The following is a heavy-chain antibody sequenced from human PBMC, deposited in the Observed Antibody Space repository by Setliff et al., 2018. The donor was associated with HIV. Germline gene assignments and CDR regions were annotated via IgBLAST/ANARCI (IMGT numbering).Heavy chain of an antibody. D-gene: IGHD3-22*01. Sequence: SETLSLTCSVYGGSFSGYYWSWIRQPPGKGLEWIGHIYTSGSTNYNPSLKSRVTMSVDTSKNQFSLKLSSVTAADTAVYYCARVVGYYDSSGYPNYYYYYMDVWGKGTTVTVSS. CDR1: GGSFSGYY. J-gene: IGHJ6*03. CDR3: ARVVGYYDSSGYPNYYYYYMDV. CDR2: IYTSGST. V-gene: IGHV4-59*10.